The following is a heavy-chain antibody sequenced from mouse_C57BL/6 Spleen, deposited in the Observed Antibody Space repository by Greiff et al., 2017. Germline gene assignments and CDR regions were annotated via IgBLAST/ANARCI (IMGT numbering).Heavy chain of an antibody. J-gene: IGHJ2*01. V-gene: IGHV1-52*01. D-gene: IGHD2-4*01. CDR1: GYTFTSYW. CDR2: IDPSDSET. Sequence: QVQLQQPGAELVRPGSSVKLSCKASGYTFTSYWMPWVKQRPIQGLEWIGNIDPSDSETHYNQKFKDKATLTVDKSSSTAYMQLSSLTSEDSAVYYCARGAYDYDFDYWGQGTTLTVSS. CDR3: ARGAYDYDFDY.